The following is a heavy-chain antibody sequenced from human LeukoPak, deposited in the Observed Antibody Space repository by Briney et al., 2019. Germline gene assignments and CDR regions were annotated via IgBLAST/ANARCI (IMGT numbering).Heavy chain of an antibody. CDR3: ARNMGMHYYYGMDV. Sequence: PSETLSLTCTVSGGSVSSGSYYWSWIRQPPGKGLEWIGYIYYSGSTNYNPSLKSRVTISVDTSKNQFSLKLSSVTAADTAVYYCARNMGMHYYYGMDVWGQGTTVTVSS. D-gene: IGHD7-27*01. CDR2: IYYSGST. CDR1: GGSVSSGSYY. J-gene: IGHJ6*02. V-gene: IGHV4-61*01.